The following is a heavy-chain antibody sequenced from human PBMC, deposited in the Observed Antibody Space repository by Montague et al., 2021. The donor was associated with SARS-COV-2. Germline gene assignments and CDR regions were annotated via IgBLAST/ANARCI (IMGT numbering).Heavy chain of an antibody. CDR3: ARQYIGYNRRFDY. Sequence: SETLSLTCTVSGSISGYYWTWIRQSAGKGLEWIGRISSSGGIDYNASLKSRVTMSLDTSKIQLSLKLSSVTAADSAVHYCARQYIGYNRRFDYWGQGALVTVSP. CDR2: ISSSGGI. J-gene: IGHJ4*02. D-gene: IGHD5-12*01. CDR1: GSISGYY. V-gene: IGHV4-4*07.